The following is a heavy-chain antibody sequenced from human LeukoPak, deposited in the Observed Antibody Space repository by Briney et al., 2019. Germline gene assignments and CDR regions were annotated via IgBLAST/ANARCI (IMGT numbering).Heavy chain of an antibody. Sequence: PGGSLRLSCVASGFTFSSYAMSWVRQAPGKGLEWVPAISGSGGSTYYADSVKGRFTISRDNSKNTLYLQMNSLRAEDTAVYYCAKGLYSGYDGVPGMFGGQGTLVTVSS. J-gene: IGHJ4*02. D-gene: IGHD5-12*01. CDR1: GFTFSSYA. CDR3: AKGLYSGYDGVPGMF. V-gene: IGHV3-23*01. CDR2: ISGSGGST.